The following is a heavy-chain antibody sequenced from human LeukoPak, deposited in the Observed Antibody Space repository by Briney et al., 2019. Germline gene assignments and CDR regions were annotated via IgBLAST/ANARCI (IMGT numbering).Heavy chain of an antibody. CDR3: ARDRGSSTSYLDY. CDR1: GFTFSSYS. Sequence: GGSLRLSCAASGFTFSSYSMNWVRQAPGKGLGWVSSISSSSSYIYYADSVKGRFTISRDNAKNSLYLQMNSLRAEDTAVYYCARDRGSSTSYLDYWGQGTLVTVSS. D-gene: IGHD2-2*01. V-gene: IGHV3-21*01. J-gene: IGHJ4*02. CDR2: ISSSSSYI.